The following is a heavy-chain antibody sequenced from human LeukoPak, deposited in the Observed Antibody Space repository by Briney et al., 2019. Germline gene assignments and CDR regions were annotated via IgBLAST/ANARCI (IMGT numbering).Heavy chain of an antibody. J-gene: IGHJ4*02. Sequence: PGGSLRLSCAASGFTFSDYCMSWIRQAPGKGLEWVSYISSSNTYTNYAGSVKGRFTISRDDAKNSLYLQMNSLRAEDTAVYYCARSRSYYPADYWGQGTPVTVSS. V-gene: IGHV3-11*03. CDR3: ARSRSYYPADY. CDR2: ISSSNTYT. D-gene: IGHD1-26*01. CDR1: GFTFSDYC.